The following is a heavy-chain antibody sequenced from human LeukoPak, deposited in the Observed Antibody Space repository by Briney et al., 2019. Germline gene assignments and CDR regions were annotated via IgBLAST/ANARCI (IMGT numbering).Heavy chain of an antibody. J-gene: IGHJ4*02. Sequence: GGSLRLSCAASGFTFSSYAMSWVRQAPGKGLEWVSAISGSGGSTYYADSVKGRFTISRDNSKNTLYLQMNSLRAADTAVYYCAKCSTMLSSTYYFDWGGQGTLVTVSS. CDR2: ISGSGGST. CDR3: AKCSTMLSSTYYFDW. V-gene: IGHV3-23*01. D-gene: IGHD3-10*01. CDR1: GFTFSSYA.